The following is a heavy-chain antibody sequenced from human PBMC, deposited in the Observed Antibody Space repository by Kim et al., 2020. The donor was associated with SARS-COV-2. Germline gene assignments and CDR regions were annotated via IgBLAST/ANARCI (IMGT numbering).Heavy chain of an antibody. CDR1: GYSLTSYW. CDR3: ARPQLYAGAGYGMDV. J-gene: IGHJ6*02. CDR2: IDPSDSYT. Sequence: GESLKISCKGSGYSLTSYWISWVRQMPGKGLEWMGRIDPSDSYTNYSPSFQGHVTISADKSISTAYLQWSSLKASDTAMYYCARPQLYAGAGYGMDVWGQGTTVTVSS. D-gene: IGHD6-6*01. V-gene: IGHV5-10-1*01.